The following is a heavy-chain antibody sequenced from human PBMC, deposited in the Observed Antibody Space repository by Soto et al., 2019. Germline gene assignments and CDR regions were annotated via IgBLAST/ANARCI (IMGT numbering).Heavy chain of an antibody. J-gene: IGHJ4*02. CDR3: AKGYGGSYRTNSDY. D-gene: IGHD1-26*01. CDR1: GFTFSSYG. CDR2: ISYDGSNK. V-gene: IGHV3-30*18. Sequence: QVQLVESGGGVVQPGRSLRLSCAASGFTFSSYGMHWVRQAPGKGLEWVAVISYDGSNKYYADSVKGRFTISRDNSKNTLYLQMNSLRAEDTAVYYCAKGYGGSYRTNSDYWGQGTLVTVSS.